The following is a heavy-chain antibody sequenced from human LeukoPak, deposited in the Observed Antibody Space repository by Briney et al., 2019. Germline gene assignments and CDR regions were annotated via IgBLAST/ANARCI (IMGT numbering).Heavy chain of an antibody. V-gene: IGHV3-48*01. Sequence: GGSLRPSCAASGFSFSSYNMNWVRQAPGKGLEWVSYISSSSNTIYYADSVKGRFTISRDNANNSLYLQMSSLTVEDTADYYCARNRWFGEFLFDYWGQGTLVTVSS. CDR1: GFSFSSYN. D-gene: IGHD3-10*01. CDR3: ARNRWFGEFLFDY. CDR2: ISSSSNTI. J-gene: IGHJ4*02.